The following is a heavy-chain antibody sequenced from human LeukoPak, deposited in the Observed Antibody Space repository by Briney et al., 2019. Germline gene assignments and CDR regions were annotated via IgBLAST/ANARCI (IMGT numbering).Heavy chain of an antibody. V-gene: IGHV4-61*02. J-gene: IGHJ5*02. Sequence: SETLSLTCTVSGGSISSGIYYWSWIRQPAGKGLERIGRIYTSGSTNYNPSLKSRVTISVDTSKNQFSLKLSSVTAADTAVYYCAREEGYSSSSLWFDPWGQGTLVTVSS. CDR2: IYTSGST. CDR3: AREEGYSSSSLWFDP. CDR1: GGSISSGIYY. D-gene: IGHD6-6*01.